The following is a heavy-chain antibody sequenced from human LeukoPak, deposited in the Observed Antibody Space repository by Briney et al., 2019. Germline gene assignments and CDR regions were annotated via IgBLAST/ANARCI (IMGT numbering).Heavy chain of an antibody. CDR3: ARGWSEYYGSGSYYSFNFDY. J-gene: IGHJ4*02. D-gene: IGHD3-10*01. CDR2: IYYSGST. Sequence: SETLSLTCTVSGVSISSSNVYWGWIRQPPGKGLEWIGSIYYSGSTFYNPSLKSRVTVSVDTSKNQFSLKLSSVAAADTAVYYCARGWSEYYGSGSYYSFNFDYWGQGTLVTVSS. CDR1: GVSISSSNVY. V-gene: IGHV4-39*07.